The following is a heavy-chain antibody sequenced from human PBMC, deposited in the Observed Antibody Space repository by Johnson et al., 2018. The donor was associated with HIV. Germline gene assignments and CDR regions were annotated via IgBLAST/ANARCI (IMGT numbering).Heavy chain of an antibody. CDR2: IKQDGSEK. Sequence: MLLVESGGGLVQPGGSLRLSCAASGFTFRSYWMTWVRQAPGKGLEWVTNIKQDGSEKYYADYVKGRFTISRDNAKNSLYLQMNSLRAEDTALYYCAREGGYCSGGSCVNAFDIWGQGTMVTVSS. D-gene: IGHD2-15*01. CDR1: GFTFRSYW. CDR3: AREGGYCSGGSCVNAFDI. V-gene: IGHV3-7*03. J-gene: IGHJ3*02.